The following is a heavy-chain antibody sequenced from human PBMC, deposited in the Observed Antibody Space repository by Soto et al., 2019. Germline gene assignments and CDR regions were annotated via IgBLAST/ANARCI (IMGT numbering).Heavy chain of an antibody. J-gene: IGHJ6*02. V-gene: IGHV4-59*01. CDR3: ARDLDGGGGMDV. D-gene: IGHD3-16*01. Sequence: QVQLQESGPGLVKPSETLSLTCTVSGGSISSYYWSWIRQPPGKGLEWIGYIYYSGSTNYNPSLKGRVTISVSPPKNQFPLKRSSGTAGDTAGDYWARDLDGGGGMDVWGQGTTVTVSS. CDR2: IYYSGST. CDR1: GGSISSYY.